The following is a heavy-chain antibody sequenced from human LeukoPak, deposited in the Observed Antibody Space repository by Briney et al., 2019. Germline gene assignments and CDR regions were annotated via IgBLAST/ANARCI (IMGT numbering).Heavy chain of an antibody. D-gene: IGHD3/OR15-3a*01. V-gene: IGHV4-4*07. CDR1: GGSISSDY. CDR3: ARAAKLDTIFGY. Sequence: SETLSLTCSVSGGSISSDYWSWIRQPAGKGLEWIGRMYTSGTPNYNPSLKSRVTMSLDTSRNQFSLRLSSVTAADTAVYYCARAAKLDTIFGYWAQGTLVTVSS. J-gene: IGHJ4*02. CDR2: MYTSGTP.